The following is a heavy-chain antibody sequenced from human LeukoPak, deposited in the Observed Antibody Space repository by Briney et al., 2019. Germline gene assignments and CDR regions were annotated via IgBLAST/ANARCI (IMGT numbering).Heavy chain of an antibody. V-gene: IGHV5-51*01. Sequence: GESLKISCQGSGYRFTSYWIGWVRQMPGKGLEWMGIIYPGDSDTRYSPSFQGQVTISADKSISTAYLQWSSLRASDTAMYYCARRYYYGSGSYYFDYWGQGTLVTVSS. J-gene: IGHJ4*02. CDR1: GYRFTSYW. CDR3: ARRYYYGSGSYYFDY. CDR2: IYPGDSDT. D-gene: IGHD3-10*01.